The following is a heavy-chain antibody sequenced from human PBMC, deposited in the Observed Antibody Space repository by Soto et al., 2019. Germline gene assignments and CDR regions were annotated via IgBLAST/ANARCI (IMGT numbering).Heavy chain of an antibody. CDR3: FGGNGGPQ. Sequence: GVSLRLSCATSDFTFRNSWINWVRQAPGKGLEWVANIKPDGGATNYVDSVKGRFTISRDNVRNSASLQMNSLRVEDTAVYFCFGGNGGPQWGQGTLVTVSS. V-gene: IGHV3-7*03. CDR2: IKPDGGAT. J-gene: IGHJ4*02. D-gene: IGHD3-16*01. CDR1: DFTFRNSW.